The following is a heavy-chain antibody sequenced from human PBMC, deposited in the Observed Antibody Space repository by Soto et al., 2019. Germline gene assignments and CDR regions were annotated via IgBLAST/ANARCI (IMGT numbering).Heavy chain of an antibody. Sequence: PSETLSLTCVFYGGSFSGHYWIWIRQPPGKGLEWIGEINHSGSTNYNPSLKSRVTISVDTSKNQVSLKLSSVTAADTAVYYCARGDCSGGGCYYRFDPWGQGTMVTVS. CDR1: GGSFSGHY. CDR3: ARGDCSGGGCYYRFDP. V-gene: IGHV4-34*01. CDR2: INHSGST. D-gene: IGHD2-15*01. J-gene: IGHJ5*02.